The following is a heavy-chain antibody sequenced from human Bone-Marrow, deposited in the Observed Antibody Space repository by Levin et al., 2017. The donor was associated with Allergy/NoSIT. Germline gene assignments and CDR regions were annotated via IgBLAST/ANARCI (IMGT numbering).Heavy chain of an antibody. Sequence: QTGGSLRLSCAASGFTFSSYGIHWVRQAPGKGLEWVAVIRYDGYSKYYADSVKGRFTVSRDTSRNTLYLQMNSLRAEDTAVDYCARDGPGIDYWGQGTLVTVSS. CDR1: GFTFSSYG. V-gene: IGHV3-33*01. D-gene: IGHD1-1*01. J-gene: IGHJ4*02. CDR3: ARDGPGIDY. CDR2: IRYDGYSK.